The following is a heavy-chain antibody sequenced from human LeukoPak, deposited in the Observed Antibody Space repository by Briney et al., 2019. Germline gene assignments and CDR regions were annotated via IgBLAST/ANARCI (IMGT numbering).Heavy chain of an antibody. J-gene: IGHJ3*02. Sequence: PSETLSLTCAVYGGSFSGYYWSWLRQPPGKGLEWIGSIYYSGSTYYNPSLKSRVTISVDTSKNQFSLKLSSVTAADTAVYYCARVRGMVRGVTGPAFDIWGQGTMVTVSS. CDR3: ARVRGMVRGVTGPAFDI. CDR1: GGSFSGYY. V-gene: IGHV4-34*01. CDR2: IYYSGST. D-gene: IGHD3-10*01.